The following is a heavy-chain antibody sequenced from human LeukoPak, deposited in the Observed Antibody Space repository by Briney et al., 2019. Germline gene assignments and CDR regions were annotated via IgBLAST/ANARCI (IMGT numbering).Heavy chain of an antibody. J-gene: IGHJ4*02. CDR3: ASSWAYFDS. CDR1: GFTFSSYG. Sequence: TSLKLSCTASGFTFSSYGIRWVRHAPGQGLEWVAVISYDGSNKYYADSVKGRFTISRDNSKNTLYLQMNSLRAEDTAVYYCASSWAYFDSWGQGTLVTVSS. V-gene: IGHV3-30*03. D-gene: IGHD6-13*01. CDR2: ISYDGSNK.